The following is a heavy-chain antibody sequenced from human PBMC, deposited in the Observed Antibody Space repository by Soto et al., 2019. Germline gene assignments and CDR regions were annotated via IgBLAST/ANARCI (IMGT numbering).Heavy chain of an antibody. CDR1: GGSFSGYY. CDR3: ARSRWYPRMGWFDP. D-gene: IGHD2-15*01. V-gene: IGHV4-34*01. Sequence: QVQLQQWGAGLLKPSETLSLTCAVYGGSFSGYYWSWIRQPPGKGLEWIGEINHSGSTNYNPSLKSRVTISVDTSKNQFSLKLSSVTAADTAVYYCARSRWYPRMGWFDPWGQGTLVTVSS. CDR2: INHSGST. J-gene: IGHJ5*02.